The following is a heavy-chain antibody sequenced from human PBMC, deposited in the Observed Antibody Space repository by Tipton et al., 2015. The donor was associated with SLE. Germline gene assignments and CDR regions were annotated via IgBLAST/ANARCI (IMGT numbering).Heavy chain of an antibody. V-gene: IGHV4-39*07. CDR2: LYYTGKT. D-gene: IGHD6-13*01. Sequence: GLVKPSETLSLTCTVSGGSITSSSYYWGWIRQPPGKGLEWIGSLYYTGKTHYNPSLESRGTISLETSKNQFSLKLTSVTAADTAVYYCARDGGQRVISGTYDFYYYGLDVWGQGTTVTVS. CDR3: ARDGGQRVISGTYDFYYYGLDV. CDR1: GGSITSSSYY. J-gene: IGHJ6*02.